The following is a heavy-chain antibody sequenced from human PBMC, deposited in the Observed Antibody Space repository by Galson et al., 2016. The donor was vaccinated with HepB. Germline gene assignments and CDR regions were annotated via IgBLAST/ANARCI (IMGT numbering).Heavy chain of an antibody. CDR2: ISKSSDYT. Sequence: SLRLSCAASGFTFSDYYISWIRQAPGKGLEWVSFISKSSDYTNYADSVKGRFTISRDNAKKSLYLQMNSLRADDPAVYFCARGPGTSAYLDAFDVWGLGTVVTVSS. CDR3: ARGPGTSAYLDAFDV. CDR1: GFTFSDYY. J-gene: IGHJ3*01. D-gene: IGHD4-23*01. V-gene: IGHV3-11*05.